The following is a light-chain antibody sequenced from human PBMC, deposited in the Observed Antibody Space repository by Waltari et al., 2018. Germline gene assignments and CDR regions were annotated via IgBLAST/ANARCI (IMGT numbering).Light chain of an antibody. J-gene: IGKJ3*01. V-gene: IGKV6D-21*02. Sequence: MVVIQSTDFQAGTSKEQVTITCRASQSIATSLHWYQQKPGQSPKLLIKYASQSISGVPSRFSGSGSGTDFTLTLNGLEAEDAAAYYCHQSSSLPFTFGHGTRVDIK. CDR3: HQSSSLPFT. CDR2: YAS. CDR1: QSIATS.